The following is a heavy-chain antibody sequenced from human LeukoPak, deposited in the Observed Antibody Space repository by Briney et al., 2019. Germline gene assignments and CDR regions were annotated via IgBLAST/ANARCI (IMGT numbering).Heavy chain of an antibody. D-gene: IGHD1-26*01. CDR3: ASSGSYRFDY. CDR1: GFTFSSYA. Sequence: GGSLRLSCIASGFTFSSYAMGWVRQAPGKGLDWVSAISGSGVTTHYAGSVQGRFSISRDNSKNTLYLQMNSLRDEDTAVYYCASSGSYRFDYWGQGTLVTVSS. CDR2: ISGSGVTT. V-gene: IGHV3-23*01. J-gene: IGHJ4*02.